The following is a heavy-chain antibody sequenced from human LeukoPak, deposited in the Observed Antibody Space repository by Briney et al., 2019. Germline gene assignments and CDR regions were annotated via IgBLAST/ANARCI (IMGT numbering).Heavy chain of an antibody. CDR3: ARESSSSTDY. J-gene: IGHJ4*02. CDR2: IRYSCST. CDR1: GGSISTYY. Sequence: SETLSLTCTVSGGSISTYYWSWIRQPPGKGLEWIGYIRYSCSTNYNPSFKSRVIISVDTSKNQFSLKLTSVTAADTAVYYCARESSSSTDYWGQGTLVTVSS. V-gene: IGHV4-59*12. D-gene: IGHD2-2*01.